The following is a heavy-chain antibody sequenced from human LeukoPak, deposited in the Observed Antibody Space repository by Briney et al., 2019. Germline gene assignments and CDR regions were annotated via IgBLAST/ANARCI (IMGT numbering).Heavy chain of an antibody. J-gene: IGHJ6*03. CDR1: GFTISSYG. CDR2: ISYDGSNK. Sequence: GGSLRLSCAASGFTISSYGMHWVRQAPGKGLEWVAVISYDGSNKYYADSVKGRFTISRDNSKNTLYLQMNSLRAEDTAVYYCARDLRPFWSGYSPYYYYYMDVWGKGTTVTVSS. D-gene: IGHD3-3*01. V-gene: IGHV3-30*03. CDR3: ARDLRPFWSGYSPYYYYYMDV.